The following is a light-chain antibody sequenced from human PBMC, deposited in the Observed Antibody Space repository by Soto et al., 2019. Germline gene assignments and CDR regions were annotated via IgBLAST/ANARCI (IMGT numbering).Light chain of an antibody. CDR2: GDN. Sequence: QSVLTQPPSVSGAPGQRITISCTGNSSNIGAGYDVHWYQQVPGTAPKVLIYGDNNRPSGVPDRFSGSKSGTSASLAITGLQAEDEADYYCQSYDSSLSGWVFGGGTKVTVL. CDR3: QSYDSSLSGWV. CDR1: SSNIGAGYD. J-gene: IGLJ3*02. V-gene: IGLV1-40*01.